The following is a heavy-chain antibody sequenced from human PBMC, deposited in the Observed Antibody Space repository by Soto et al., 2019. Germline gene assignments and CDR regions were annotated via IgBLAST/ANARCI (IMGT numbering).Heavy chain of an antibody. J-gene: IGHJ3*02. CDR2: RKQDGSEK. Sequence: GGYLRLSCAASGFTFSSYWMSWVRQAPGKGLEWVANRKQDGSEKYYVDSVKGRFTISRDNAKNSLYLQMNSLRAEDTAVYYCARGLIVVVPAASSVAFDIWGQGTMVTVSS. D-gene: IGHD2-2*01. CDR1: GFTFSSYW. CDR3: ARGLIVVVPAASSVAFDI. V-gene: IGHV3-7*01.